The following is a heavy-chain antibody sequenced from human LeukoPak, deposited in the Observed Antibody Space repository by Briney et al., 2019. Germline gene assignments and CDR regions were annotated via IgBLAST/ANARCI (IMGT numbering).Heavy chain of an antibody. Sequence: SETLSLTCTVSGGSISTYYWSWIRQPPGKGLAWIGDIYHSGRSNCNPSLKSRGTISVDTSKNQFSLKLSSVTAADTAVYYCARGSIPVVPAFDIWGQGTMVTVSS. V-gene: IGHV4-59*12. CDR3: ARGSIPVVPAFDI. D-gene: IGHD2-21*01. CDR1: GGSISTYY. J-gene: IGHJ3*02. CDR2: IYHSGRS.